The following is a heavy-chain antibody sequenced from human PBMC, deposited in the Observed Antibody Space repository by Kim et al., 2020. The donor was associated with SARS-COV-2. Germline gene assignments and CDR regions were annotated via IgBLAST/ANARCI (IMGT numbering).Heavy chain of an antibody. J-gene: IGHJ4*02. V-gene: IGHV4-30-2*06. D-gene: IGHD1-1*01. Sequence: SETLSLTCDVSGASISSGSYSWSWIRQSPGQGLEWIASIYQSGATYYTPSLKSRLSISMDRSRNHFSLTLTSVTAADTAVYYCARGPYNDYFDYWGQGTL. CDR2: IYQSGAT. CDR3: ARGPYNDYFDY. CDR1: GASISSGSYS.